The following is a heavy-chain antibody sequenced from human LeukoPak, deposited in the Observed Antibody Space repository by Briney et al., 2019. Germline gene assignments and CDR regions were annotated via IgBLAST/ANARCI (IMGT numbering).Heavy chain of an antibody. D-gene: IGHD3-10*01. CDR1: GDSVRSDSSH. J-gene: IGHJ6*02. V-gene: IGHV4-61*01. CDR2: IHYNGNT. Sequence: SETLSLTCTVSGDSVRSDSSHWSWIRQPPGEGLEWIGYIHYNGNTNYNPSLKSRVTISLDKSKNQFSLELSSVTAADTAVYYCARNRGWYATDVWGQGTTVTVSS. CDR3: ARNRGWYATDV.